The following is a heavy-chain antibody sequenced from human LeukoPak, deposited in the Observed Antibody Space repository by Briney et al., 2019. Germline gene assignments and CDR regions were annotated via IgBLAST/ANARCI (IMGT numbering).Heavy chain of an antibody. D-gene: IGHD3-10*01. CDR1: NVSITSSAYY. V-gene: IGHV4-39*01. CDR2: IYYTGNT. Sequence: SETLSLTCTVSNVSITSSAYYWAWIRQFSGKGLEWIGNIYYTGNTYYNPSLKSRITISVDSFRSQVSLKMRSVTAADTAVYYCARVLLWFGDFSVKAFDIWGQGTMVTVSS. J-gene: IGHJ3*02. CDR3: ARVLLWFGDFSVKAFDI.